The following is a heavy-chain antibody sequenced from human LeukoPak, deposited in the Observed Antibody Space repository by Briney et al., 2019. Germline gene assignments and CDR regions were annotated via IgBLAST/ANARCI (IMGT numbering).Heavy chain of an antibody. CDR3: ASDVVGGTTNY. J-gene: IGHJ4*02. D-gene: IGHD1-26*01. Sequence: GGSLRLSCAASGFTFSSSNMHWVRQAPGKGLGWVSYITCSSSAMDYADSVKGRFTIFRDNAKDSLFLQMNSLRAEDTAVYYCASDVVGGTTNYWGQGTLASVS. CDR1: GFTFSSSN. CDR2: ITCSSSAM. V-gene: IGHV3-48*01.